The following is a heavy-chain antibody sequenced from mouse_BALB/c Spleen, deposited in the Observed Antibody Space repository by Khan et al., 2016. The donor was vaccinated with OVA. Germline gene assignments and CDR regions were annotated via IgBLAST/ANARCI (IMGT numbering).Heavy chain of an antibody. CDR2: INPNNGDI. J-gene: IGHJ1*01. Sequence: VQLQQSGPELVKPGASVKMSCKASGYTFTDYYMKWMKQSHGKSLEWIGDINPNNGDIFYNQKFKGKATLTVDKSSNTAYMQLNSLTSEDSAVYYCARGLFDVWGAGTTVTVSS. V-gene: IGHV1-26*01. CDR3: ARGLFDV. CDR1: GYTFTDYY.